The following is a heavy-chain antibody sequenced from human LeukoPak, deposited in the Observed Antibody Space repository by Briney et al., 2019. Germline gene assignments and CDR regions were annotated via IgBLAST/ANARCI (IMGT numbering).Heavy chain of an antibody. CDR1: GFTFSSYA. J-gene: IGHJ3*02. D-gene: IGHD2-15*01. CDR2: ISYDGSNK. V-gene: IGHV3-30-3*01. CDR3: ARAADCSGGSCYPQVAFDI. Sequence: GGSLRLSCAASGFTFSSYAMHWVRQAPVKGLEWVAVISYDGSNKYYADSVKGRFTISRDNSKNTLYLQMNSLRAEDTAVYYCARAADCSGGSCYPQVAFDIWGQGTMVTVSS.